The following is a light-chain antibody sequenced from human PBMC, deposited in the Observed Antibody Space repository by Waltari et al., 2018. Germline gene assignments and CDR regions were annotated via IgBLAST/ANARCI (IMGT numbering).Light chain of an antibody. CDR3: QQYSKTPLT. V-gene: IGKV4-1*01. CDR2: WGS. Sequence: DSVMSQSPDYLAVSVGERATINCKSSRSLCSPNSSNCLAWYQQKPGQPPKLLAYWGSTRDSGVHERFRARGSGADFTFPSSSLEAEDVAVYYCQQYSKTPLTFGGVTRVEIK. CDR1: RSLCSPNSSNC. J-gene: IGKJ4*01.